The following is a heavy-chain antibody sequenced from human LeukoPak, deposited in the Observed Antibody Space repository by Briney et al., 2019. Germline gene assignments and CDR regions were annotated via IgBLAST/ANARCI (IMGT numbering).Heavy chain of an antibody. D-gene: IGHD6-13*01. CDR2: IYHSGST. Sequence: PSETLSLTCTVSGGSVSSGSYYWSWIRQPPGKGLEWIGYIYHSGSTNYNPSLQSRVTISVDTSKNQFSLNLNSVTAADTAVYYCARDGEHRQQLASDYWGQVTLVTVSS. V-gene: IGHV4-61*01. CDR3: ARDGEHRQQLASDY. J-gene: IGHJ4*02. CDR1: GGSVSSGSYY.